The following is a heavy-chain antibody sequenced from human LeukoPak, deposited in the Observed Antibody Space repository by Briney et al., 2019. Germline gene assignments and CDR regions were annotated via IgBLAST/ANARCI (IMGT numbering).Heavy chain of an antibody. Sequence: PGGSLRLTCAASGFNFRTFSMNWVRQAPGKGLEWLSYISSGSSPIYYADSVKGRFTISRDDAQNMVFLQMNSLRAEDTAVYYCTYLRTTYYNDNWLDTWGQGALVTVSS. J-gene: IGHJ5*02. CDR3: TYLRTTYYNDNWLDT. D-gene: IGHD3/OR15-3a*01. CDR2: ISSGSSPI. CDR1: GFNFRTFS. V-gene: IGHV3-48*04.